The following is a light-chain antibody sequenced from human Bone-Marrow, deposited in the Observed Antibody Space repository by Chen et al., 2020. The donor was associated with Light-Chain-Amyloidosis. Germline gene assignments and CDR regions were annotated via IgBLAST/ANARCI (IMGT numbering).Light chain of an antibody. V-gene: IGLV3-25*03. CDR2: RDT. CDR1: DLPTQY. CDR3: QSADSSGTYEVI. J-gene: IGLJ2*01. Sequence: SYELTPPPSVSVSPGQTARITCSGDDLPTQYAYWYQQKPGQAPVLVIHRDTERPSGTSERFSGSSSGTTATLTISGVQAEDEADYHCQSADSSGTYEVIFGGGTKLTVL.